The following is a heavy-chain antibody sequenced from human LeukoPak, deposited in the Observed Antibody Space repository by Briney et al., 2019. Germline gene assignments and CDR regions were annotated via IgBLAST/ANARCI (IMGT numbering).Heavy chain of an antibody. J-gene: IGHJ4*02. D-gene: IGHD7-27*01. CDR2: INKNGDTT. CDR1: GFTFSNYY. CDR3: AKDIHNWGSDY. Sequence: GGSLRLSCAASGFTFSNYYMSWVRQAPGEGLEWVSGINKNGDTTYYADSVKGRFTISRDNSKSTLFLQINSLRADDTAVYYCAKDIHNWGSDYWGQGTLVAASS. V-gene: IGHV3-23*01.